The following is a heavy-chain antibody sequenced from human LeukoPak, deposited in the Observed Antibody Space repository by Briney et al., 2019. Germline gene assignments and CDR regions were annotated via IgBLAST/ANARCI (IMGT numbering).Heavy chain of an antibody. CDR2: IIPIFGTA. CDR1: GGTFSSYA. CDR3: ARDRDSSSGGYYFDY. D-gene: IGHD6-6*01. Sequence: ASVKVSCKASGGTFSSYAISWVRQAPGQGLEWMGGIIPIFGTANYAQKFQGRVTITADKSTSTAYMELSSLRSEDTAVYYCARDRDSSSGGYYFDYWGQGTLVTVSS. V-gene: IGHV1-69*06. J-gene: IGHJ4*02.